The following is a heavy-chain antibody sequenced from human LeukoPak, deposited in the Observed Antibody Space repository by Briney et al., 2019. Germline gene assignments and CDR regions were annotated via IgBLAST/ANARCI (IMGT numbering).Heavy chain of an antibody. V-gene: IGHV4-34*01. CDR2: INHSGST. D-gene: IGHD3-10*01. CDR1: GGSFSGYY. Sequence: SETLSPTCAVYGGSFSGYYWSWIRQPPGKGLEWIGEINHSGSTNYNPSLKSRVTISVDTSKNQFSLKLSSVTAADTAVYYCARLYGSGSYNWFDPWGQGTLVTVSS. J-gene: IGHJ5*02. CDR3: ARLYGSGSYNWFDP.